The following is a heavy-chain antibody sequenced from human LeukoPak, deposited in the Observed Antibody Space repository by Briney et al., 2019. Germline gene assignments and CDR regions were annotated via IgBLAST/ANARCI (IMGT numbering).Heavy chain of an antibody. V-gene: IGHV7-4-1*02. CDR3: AGVGATTDPDGMDV. Sequence: ASVKVSCKASGYTFTSYAMNWVRQAPGQGLEWMGWINTNTGNPTYAQGFTGRFVFSLDTSVSTAYLQISSLKAEDTAVYYCAGVGATTDPDGMDVWGQGTQVTVSS. CDR2: INTNTGNP. J-gene: IGHJ6*02. CDR1: GYTFTSYA. D-gene: IGHD1-26*01.